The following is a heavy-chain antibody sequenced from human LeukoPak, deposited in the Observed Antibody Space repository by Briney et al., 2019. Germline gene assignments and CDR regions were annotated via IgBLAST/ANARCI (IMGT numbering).Heavy chain of an antibody. J-gene: IGHJ3*02. D-gene: IGHD3-22*01. CDR3: ARAPNYYDSSGYYSGAFDI. CDR1: GFTFSDYY. V-gene: IGHV3-7*01. CDR2: IKQDGSEK. Sequence: PGGSLRLSCAASGFTFSDYYMSWISQSPGNGLEWLANIKQDGSEKYYVDSVKGRFTISRDNAKNSLYLQMNSLRAEDTAVYYCARAPNYYDSSGYYSGAFDIWGQGTMVTVSS.